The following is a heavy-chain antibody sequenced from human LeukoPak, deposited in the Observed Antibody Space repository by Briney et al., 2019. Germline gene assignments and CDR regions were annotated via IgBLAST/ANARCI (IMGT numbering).Heavy chain of an antibody. V-gene: IGHV3-30*14. J-gene: IGHJ6*02. CDR1: GFTFSRYA. D-gene: IGHD4-17*01. CDR2: ISYDGSNK. Sequence: GGSLRLSCAASGFTFSRYALHWVRQAPGKGLEWVAAISYDGSNKYYADSVKGRFTISRDNSKNTLYLQMNSLRAEDTAVYYCARARGDSYYYYYGMDVWGQGTTVTVSS. CDR3: ARARGDSYYYYYGMDV.